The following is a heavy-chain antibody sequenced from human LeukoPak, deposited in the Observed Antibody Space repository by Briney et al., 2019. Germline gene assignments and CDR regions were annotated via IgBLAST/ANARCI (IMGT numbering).Heavy chain of an antibody. CDR2: ISSSGSPI. J-gene: IGHJ4*02. D-gene: IGHD6-19*01. CDR1: GFTFSSYE. Sequence: PGGSLRLSCVTSGFTFSSYEMNWVRQAPGKGLEWASCISSSGSPIYYADSVKGRFTISRDNAKNSLFLQMNSLRAEDTAVYYCARDSPYTSGWYDGDFDYWGQGTLVTVSS. CDR3: ARDSPYTSGWYDGDFDY. V-gene: IGHV3-48*03.